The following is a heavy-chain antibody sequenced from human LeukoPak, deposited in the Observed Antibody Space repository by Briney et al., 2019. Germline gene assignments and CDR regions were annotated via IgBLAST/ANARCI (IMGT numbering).Heavy chain of an antibody. Sequence: GGSLRLSCAGSGFTFSSFGMHWVRQAPGKGLEWVAFIQFDGSHKYFADSVKGRFTISRDNSKNTLYLQMNSLRVEDTAVYYCAKPDYYGSGSYRHSLYYFDYWGQGTLVTVSS. J-gene: IGHJ4*02. CDR1: GFTFSSFG. CDR2: IQFDGSHK. CDR3: AKPDYYGSGSYRHSLYYFDY. V-gene: IGHV3-30*02. D-gene: IGHD3-10*01.